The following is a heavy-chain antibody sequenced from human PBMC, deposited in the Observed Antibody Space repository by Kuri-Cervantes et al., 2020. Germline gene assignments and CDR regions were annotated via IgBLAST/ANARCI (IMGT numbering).Heavy chain of an antibody. CDR2: ISAYNGNT. CDR3: ARLALGSGSYEDPYFDY. V-gene: IGHV1-18*01. J-gene: IGHJ4*02. CDR1: GYTFTSYG. D-gene: IGHD3-10*01. Sequence: ASVKVSCKASGYTFTSYGISWVRQAPGQGLEWMGWISAYNGNTNYAQKLQGRVTMTTDTSTSTAYMELRSLRSDDTAVYYCARLALGSGSYEDPYFDYCGQGTLVTVSS.